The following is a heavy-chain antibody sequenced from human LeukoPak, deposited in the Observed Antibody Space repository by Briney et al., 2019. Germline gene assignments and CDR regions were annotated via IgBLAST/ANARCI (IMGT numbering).Heavy chain of an antibody. Sequence: LGESLKISCKGSGYSFTSYWIGWVRQMPGKGLEWMGIVYPGDSDTRYSPSFQGQVTISADKSISTAYLQWSSLKASDTAMYYCARHQYSSSWSHFDYWGQGTLVTVSS. CDR2: VYPGDSDT. CDR1: GYSFTSYW. J-gene: IGHJ4*02. V-gene: IGHV5-51*01. D-gene: IGHD6-13*01. CDR3: ARHQYSSSWSHFDY.